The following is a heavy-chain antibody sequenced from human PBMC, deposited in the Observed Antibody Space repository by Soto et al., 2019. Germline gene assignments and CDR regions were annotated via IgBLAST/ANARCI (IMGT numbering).Heavy chain of an antibody. J-gene: IGHJ4*02. Sequence: QVQLVQSGAEEKKPGASVKVSCKASGYTFTGYAMHWVRQAPGQRLEWMGWINAGNGNTKHSQKFQGIVTITRDTSASTAYMELSSLRSEDTAVYYCARSAISPFGGLIGPFDYWGQGNLVTVSS. CDR1: GYTFTGYA. V-gene: IGHV1-3*05. CDR3: ARSAISPFGGLIGPFDY. D-gene: IGHD3-16*02. CDR2: INAGNGNT.